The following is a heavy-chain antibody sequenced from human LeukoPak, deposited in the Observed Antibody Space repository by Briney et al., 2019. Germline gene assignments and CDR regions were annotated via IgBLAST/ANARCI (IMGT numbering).Heavy chain of an antibody. Sequence: GGSLRLSCASFGFAFNSYAMTWVRQAPGKGLKWVSGISGSGGTTYYADSVKGRFTISRDNFNNTLYLQMNSMRVEDTALYFCAKGVVDYYDSSGYYPSDLWGQGTLVTVSS. CDR1: GFAFNSYA. D-gene: IGHD3-22*01. V-gene: IGHV3-23*01. J-gene: IGHJ5*02. CDR3: AKGVVDYYDSSGYYPSDL. CDR2: ISGSGGTT.